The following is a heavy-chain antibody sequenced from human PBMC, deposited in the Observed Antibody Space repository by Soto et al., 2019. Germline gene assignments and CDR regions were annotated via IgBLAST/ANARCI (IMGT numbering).Heavy chain of an antibody. CDR3: ARTLVVVPAAVYGMDV. V-gene: IGHV4-34*01. CDR2: INHSGST. CDR1: GGSFSGYY. J-gene: IGHJ6*02. Sequence: SETLSLTCAVYGGSFSGYYWSWIRQPPGKGLEWIGEINHSGSTNYNPSLKSRVTISVDTSKNQFSLKLSSVTAADTAVYYCARTLVVVPAAVYGMDVWGQGTTVTVSS. D-gene: IGHD2-2*01.